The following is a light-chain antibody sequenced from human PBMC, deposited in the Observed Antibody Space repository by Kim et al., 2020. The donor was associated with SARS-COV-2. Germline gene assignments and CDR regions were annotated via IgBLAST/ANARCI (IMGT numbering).Light chain of an antibody. J-gene: IGKJ2*01. Sequence: LSPGERATLSCRASQSVSSSSLAWYQQKPGQAPRLLIYGASSRATGIPDRFSGSGSGTDFTLTISRLEPEDFAVYYCQQYGSSSYTFGQGTKLEIK. CDR2: GAS. CDR1: QSVSSSS. CDR3: QQYGSSSYT. V-gene: IGKV3-20*01.